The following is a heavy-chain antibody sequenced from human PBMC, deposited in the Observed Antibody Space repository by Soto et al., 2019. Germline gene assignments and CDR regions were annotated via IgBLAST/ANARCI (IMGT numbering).Heavy chain of an antibody. J-gene: IGHJ3*02. CDR2: ISPYNGKT. CDR3: ARDIYGGNCCDAFDI. D-gene: IGHD2-15*01. Sequence: QAQLVQSGAEVKKPGASVNISCKASGYTLTNYGFIWVRQAPGHGLEWVGWISPYNGKTEYAQNLQGRVTMTRDKPTSTAYMELRSLRSDDTAVYYCARDIYGGNCCDAFDIWGQGTMVTVSS. CDR1: GYTLTNYG. V-gene: IGHV1-18*01.